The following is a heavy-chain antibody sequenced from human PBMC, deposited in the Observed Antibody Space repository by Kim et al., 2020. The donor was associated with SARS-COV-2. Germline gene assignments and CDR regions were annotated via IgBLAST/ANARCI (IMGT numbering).Heavy chain of an antibody. CDR3: ARGRVRVAALDP. Sequence: YYADSVKDRFNISRDKSKNTLYLQMNSLRAEDTAVYYCARGRVRVAALDPWGQGTLVTVSS. V-gene: IGHV3-30*01. D-gene: IGHD2-15*01. J-gene: IGHJ5*02.